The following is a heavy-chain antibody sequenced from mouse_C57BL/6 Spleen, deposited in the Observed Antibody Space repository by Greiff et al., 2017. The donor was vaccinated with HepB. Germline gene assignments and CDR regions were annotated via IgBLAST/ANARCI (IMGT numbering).Heavy chain of an antibody. V-gene: IGHV1-50*01. D-gene: IGHD1-1*01. Sequence: QVQLQQPGAELVKPGASVKLSCKASGYTFTSYWMQWVKQRPGQGLEWIGETDPSDSYTNYNQKFKGKATLTVDTSSSTAYMQLSSLTSEDSAVYYCARDYYGSSGYFDVWGTGTTVTVSS. CDR2: TDPSDSYT. CDR3: ARDYYGSSGYFDV. J-gene: IGHJ1*03. CDR1: GYTFTSYW.